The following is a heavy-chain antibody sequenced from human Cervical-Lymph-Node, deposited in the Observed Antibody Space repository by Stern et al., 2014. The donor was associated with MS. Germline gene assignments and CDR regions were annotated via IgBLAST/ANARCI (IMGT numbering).Heavy chain of an antibody. J-gene: IGHJ4*02. CDR1: GGSFSGYY. V-gene: IGHV4-34*01. CDR3: ARAPSSSWALDY. CDR2: IKQSGST. Sequence: QVQLVQWGAGLLKPSETLSLTCAVYGGSFSGYYWSWIRQPPGKGLEWIGEIKQSGSTNYNPSLKSRVTISVDTSKNQFSLKLSSVTAADTAVYYCARAPSSSWALDYWGQGTLVTVSS. D-gene: IGHD6-13*01.